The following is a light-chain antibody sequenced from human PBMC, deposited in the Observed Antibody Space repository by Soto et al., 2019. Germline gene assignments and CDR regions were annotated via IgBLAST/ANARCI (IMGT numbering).Light chain of an antibody. CDR2: EVS. Sequence: QSALTQPASVSGSPGQSITISCTGASSDVGGYNYVSWYQQHPGKAPKLMIYEVSNRPSGVSNRLSGSKSGNTASLTISGLQAEDEADYYCSSYTSSSTLYVFGTGTTVTVL. CDR3: SSYTSSSTLYV. J-gene: IGLJ1*01. CDR1: SSDVGGYNY. V-gene: IGLV2-14*01.